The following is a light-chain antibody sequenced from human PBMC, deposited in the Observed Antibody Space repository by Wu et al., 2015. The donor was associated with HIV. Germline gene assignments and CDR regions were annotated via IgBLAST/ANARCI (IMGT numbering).Light chain of an antibody. J-gene: IGKJ1*01. CDR3: QQRGNWPRT. CDR1: QSVSSY. CDR2: GAS. Sequence: EIVLTQSPATLSLSPGERATLSCRASQSVSSYLAWHQQKPGQAPRLLIYGASNRATGIPARFSGSGSGTDFTLTISSLEPEDFAVYYCQQRGNWPRTFGQGTRVEIK. V-gene: IGKV3-11*01.